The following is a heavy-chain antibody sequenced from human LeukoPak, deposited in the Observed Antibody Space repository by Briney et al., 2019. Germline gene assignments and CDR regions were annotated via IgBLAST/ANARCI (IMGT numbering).Heavy chain of an antibody. CDR3: ARQHYDFWSGYYTSY. V-gene: IGHV3-11*04. D-gene: IGHD3-3*01. Sequence: GGSLRLSCAVSGFTFTDTYMTWIRQAPGKGLESLSYISPSGIDISYADSVKGRFTISRDSAKNSLYLQMNSLRAEDTAVYYCARQHYDFWSGYYTSYWGQGTLVTVSS. CDR1: GFTFTDTY. CDR2: ISPSGIDI. J-gene: IGHJ4*02.